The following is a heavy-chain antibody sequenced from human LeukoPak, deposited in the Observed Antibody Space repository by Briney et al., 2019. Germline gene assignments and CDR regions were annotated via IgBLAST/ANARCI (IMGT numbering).Heavy chain of an antibody. D-gene: IGHD5-12*01. J-gene: IGHJ4*02. CDR2: ISSSGSAI. CDR1: GFTFSNYE. V-gene: IGHV3-48*03. CDR3: ARGPSGYHNT. Sequence: GGSLRLSCTASGFTFSNYEMNWVRQAPGKGLEWVSYISSSGSAIYYADSVKGRFTISRDNSKNTLYLQMNSLRAEDTAVYYCARGPSGYHNTGGQGTLVTVSS.